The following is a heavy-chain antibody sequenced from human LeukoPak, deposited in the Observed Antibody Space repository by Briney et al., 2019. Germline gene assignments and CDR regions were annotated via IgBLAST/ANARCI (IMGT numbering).Heavy chain of an antibody. J-gene: IGHJ4*02. Sequence: GGSLRLSCAASGFTVSSNYMSWVRQAPGKGLEWVSVIYSGGSTYYADSVKGRFTISRDNSKNTLYLQMNSLRAEDMAVYYCAASYGSGSWYFDYWGQGTLVTVSS. CDR1: GFTVSSNY. CDR3: AASYGSGSWYFDY. D-gene: IGHD3-10*01. CDR2: IYSGGST. V-gene: IGHV3-66*01.